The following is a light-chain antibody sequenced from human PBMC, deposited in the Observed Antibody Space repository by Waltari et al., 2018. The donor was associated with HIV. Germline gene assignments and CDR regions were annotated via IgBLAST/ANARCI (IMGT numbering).Light chain of an antibody. Sequence: SHELTQPPSVSVSPGQTAPISSGELLARKYDSWFQQKPGQAPVLLIYKDNERPTAITERFSGSSSGATVTLTITGVRAEDEADYYCQGIDSSGRKVFGGGTRLTVL. CDR3: QGIDSSGRKV. J-gene: IGLJ2*01. V-gene: IGLV3-25*03. CDR1: LLARKY. CDR2: KDN.